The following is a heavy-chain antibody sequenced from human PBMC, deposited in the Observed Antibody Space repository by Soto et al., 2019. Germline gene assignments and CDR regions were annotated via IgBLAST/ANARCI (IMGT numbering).Heavy chain of an antibody. CDR3: AKSPMIVVVPAATWHFDY. V-gene: IGHV3-23*01. CDR1: GFTFSSYA. CDR2: ISGSGGST. Sequence: GGSLRLSCAASGFTFSSYAMSWVRQAPGKGLEWVSAISGSGGSTYYADSVKGRFTISRDNSKNTLYLQMNSLRAEDTAVYYCAKSPMIVVVPAATWHFDYWGQGTLVTVSS. J-gene: IGHJ4*02. D-gene: IGHD2-2*01.